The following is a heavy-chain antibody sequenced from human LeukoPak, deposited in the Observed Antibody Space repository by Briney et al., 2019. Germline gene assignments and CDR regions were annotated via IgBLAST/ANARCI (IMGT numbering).Heavy chain of an antibody. CDR3: ARASSASWHYFDD. V-gene: IGHV3-74*01. D-gene: IGHD2-2*01. CDR2: INSDASSR. J-gene: IGHJ4*02. Sequence: GGSLRLSCAASGFTFSSYWMHWVRQAPGKGLVWVSRINSDASSRSYADSVKGRFTISRDNAKNTLYLQMNTVRAEDTAVYYCARASSASWHYFDDGGQGTLVTVSS. CDR1: GFTFSSYW.